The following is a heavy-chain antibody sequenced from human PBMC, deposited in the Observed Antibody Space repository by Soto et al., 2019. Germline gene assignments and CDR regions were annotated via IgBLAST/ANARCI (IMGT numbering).Heavy chain of an antibody. V-gene: IGHV1-3*01. CDR3: ARDTRPVLLWFGELLSQKDNWFDP. CDR1: GYTFTSYA. Sequence: ASVKVSCKASGYTFTSYAMHWVRQAPGQRLEWMGWINAGNGNTKYSQKFQGRVTITRDTSASTAYMELSSLRSEDTAVYYCARDTRPVLLWFGELLSQKDNWFDPWGQGTLVTVS. J-gene: IGHJ5*02. CDR2: INAGNGNT. D-gene: IGHD3-10*01.